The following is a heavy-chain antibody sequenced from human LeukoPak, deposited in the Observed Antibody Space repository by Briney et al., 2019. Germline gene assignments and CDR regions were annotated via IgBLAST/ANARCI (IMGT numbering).Heavy chain of an antibody. Sequence: ASVTVSCTASGYTFINYGINWVRQAPGQGLEWMGWISVYNGDTNYAQEFQGRVTMTTDTSTSTAYMELRSLRSDDTAVYYCARVGVGATDAFDIWGQGTMVTVSS. CDR1: GYTFINYG. J-gene: IGHJ3*02. CDR2: ISVYNGDT. V-gene: IGHV1-18*01. CDR3: ARVGVGATDAFDI. D-gene: IGHD1-26*01.